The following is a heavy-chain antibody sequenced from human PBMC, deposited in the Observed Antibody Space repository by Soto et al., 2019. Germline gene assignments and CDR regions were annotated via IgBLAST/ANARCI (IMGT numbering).Heavy chain of an antibody. D-gene: IGHD6-13*01. CDR3: ARDRIEAAGTPRFNYYYGMDV. V-gene: IGHV3-53*01. CDR1: GFTVSSTY. Sequence: EVQLVESGGGLIQPGGSLRLSCAASGFTVSSTYMTWVRQAPGKGLEWVSVIYGGLTTSYTDSVKGRFTISRDNSKNTLFLQMNSQRAEDTAVYYCARDRIEAAGTPRFNYYYGMDVWGQGTTVTVSS. CDR2: IYGGLTT. J-gene: IGHJ6*02.